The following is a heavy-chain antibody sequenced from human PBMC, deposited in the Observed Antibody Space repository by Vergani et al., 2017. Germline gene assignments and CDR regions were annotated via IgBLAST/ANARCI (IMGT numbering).Heavy chain of an antibody. Sequence: QVQLQESGPGLVKPSETLTLTCDVSDSSIMTNPYWGWFRQSPGKGLEWIGCIHPSGDTHYNSSLKSRVSFSIVSSSTFSLSLTSVTAADTAIYYFARHRGSGGFFPSSYFYGMDVWGHGTTVTVSS. V-gene: IGHV4-38-2*01. D-gene: IGHD3-10*01. J-gene: IGHJ6*02. CDR2: IHPSGDT. CDR3: ARHRGSGGFFPSSYFYGMDV. CDR1: DSSIMTNPY.